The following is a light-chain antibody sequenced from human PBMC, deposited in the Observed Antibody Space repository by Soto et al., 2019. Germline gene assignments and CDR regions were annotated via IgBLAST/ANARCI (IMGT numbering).Light chain of an antibody. CDR2: GAS. CDR1: QSVSSNY. J-gene: IGKJ3*01. CDR3: QQYGSSPFT. V-gene: IGKV3-20*01. Sequence: EIVLTQSPGTLALSPGERATLSCRASQSVSSNYLTWYQQKRGQAPRLLIHGASSRAPGIPDRFSGSGSGTDFTLTISRLEPEDFAVYYCQQYGSSPFTFGPGTKVGIK.